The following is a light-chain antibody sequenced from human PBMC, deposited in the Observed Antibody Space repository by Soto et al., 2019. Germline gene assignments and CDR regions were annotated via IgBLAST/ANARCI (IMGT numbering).Light chain of an antibody. CDR2: WAS. V-gene: IGKV4-1*01. CDR3: QQYESTPPT. Sequence: DIVMTQSPDSLAVSLGERATINCKSSQSVLYSSNNKNYLAWYQQRPGQPPKLLIYWASTRESGVPDRCSGSGSGTDFPLTITSLQAEDVAVYYGQQYESTPPTFGQGTKLEIK. CDR1: QSVLYSSNNKNY. J-gene: IGKJ2*01.